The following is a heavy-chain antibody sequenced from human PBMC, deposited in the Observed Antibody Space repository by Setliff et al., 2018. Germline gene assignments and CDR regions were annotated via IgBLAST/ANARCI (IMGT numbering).Heavy chain of an antibody. J-gene: IGHJ5*02. CDR2: IYYSGST. Sequence: PSETLSLTCTVSGGSISSSSYYWGWIRQPPGKGLAWIGSIYYSGSTNYNPSLKSRVTISVDTSKNQFSLKLSSVTAADTAVYYCARDQYNFWSGYFYESSWFDPWGQGTLVTVSS. D-gene: IGHD3-3*01. CDR3: ARDQYNFWSGYFYESSWFDP. CDR1: GGSISSSSYY. V-gene: IGHV4-39*07.